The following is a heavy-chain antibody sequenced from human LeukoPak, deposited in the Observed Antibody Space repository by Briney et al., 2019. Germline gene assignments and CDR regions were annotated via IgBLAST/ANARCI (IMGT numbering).Heavy chain of an antibody. CDR1: GGSISSYY. V-gene: IGHV4-59*08. CDR2: VYYSGST. CDR3: ARSIIGTRSKFDY. D-gene: IGHD1/OR15-1a*01. Sequence: SEILSLTCTVSGGSISSYYWSWIRQPPGKGLEWIGYVYYSGSTNYNPSLKSRVTISVDTSKNHFSLKLSSVTAADTAVYSCARSIIGTRSKFDYWGQGTLVTVSS. J-gene: IGHJ4*02.